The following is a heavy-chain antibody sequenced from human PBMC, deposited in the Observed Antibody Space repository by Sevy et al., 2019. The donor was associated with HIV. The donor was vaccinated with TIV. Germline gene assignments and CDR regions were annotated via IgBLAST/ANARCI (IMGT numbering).Heavy chain of an antibody. Sequence: GGSLRLSCAASGFTFRSYSMNWVRQAPGKGLEWVSSISDSSNYIYYGESVKGRFTISRDNAKKSLFLQMNSLRAEDTAVYYWARDMTMFGVVVGMDVWGQGTTVTVSS. CDR1: GFTFRSYS. D-gene: IGHD3-3*01. J-gene: IGHJ6*02. CDR3: ARDMTMFGVVVGMDV. CDR2: ISDSSNYI. V-gene: IGHV3-21*01.